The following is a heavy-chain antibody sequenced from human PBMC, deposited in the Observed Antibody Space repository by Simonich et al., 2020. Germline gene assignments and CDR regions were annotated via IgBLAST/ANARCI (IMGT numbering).Heavy chain of an antibody. J-gene: IGHJ5*02. CDR3: ARDRNWGWFDP. Sequence: QVQLVESGGGVVQPGRSLRLSCAASGFTFSSYAMHWVRQAPGKGLEGVAVISDDGSNKYYADAVKGRFTISRDNSKNTLYLQMNSRRAEDTAVYYCARDRNWGWFDPWGQGTLVTVSS. V-gene: IGHV3-30*07. D-gene: IGHD7-27*01. CDR1: GFTFSSYA. CDR2: ISDDGSNK.